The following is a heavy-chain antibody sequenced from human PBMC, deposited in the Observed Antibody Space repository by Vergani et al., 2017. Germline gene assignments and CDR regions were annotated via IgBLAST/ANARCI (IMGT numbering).Heavy chain of an antibody. Sequence: QVQLVESGGGVVQPGRSLRLSCAASGFTFRSYAMHWVRQAPGKGLEWVAVISYDGSNKYYADSVKGRFTISRDNAKNSLYLQMNSLRAEDTAVYYCARLYSSGSDYWGQGTLVTVSS. V-gene: IGHV3-30-3*01. CDR2: ISYDGSNK. CDR3: ARLYSSGSDY. CDR1: GFTFRSYA. D-gene: IGHD6-19*01. J-gene: IGHJ4*02.